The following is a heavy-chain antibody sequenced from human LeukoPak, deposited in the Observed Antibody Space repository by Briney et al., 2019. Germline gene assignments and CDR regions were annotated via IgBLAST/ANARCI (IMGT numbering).Heavy chain of an antibody. D-gene: IGHD3-10*01. CDR3: AREYYGSGSYSDV. J-gene: IGHJ6*04. V-gene: IGHV4-39*07. CDR2: IYHSGST. Sequence: PSETLSLTCTVSGGSISSGSYYWGWIRQPPGKGLEWIGTIYHSGSTYYNPSLKSRVTISLDTSKNQFSLKLSSVTAADTAVYYCAREYYGSGSYSDVWGKGTTVTISS. CDR1: GGSISSGSYY.